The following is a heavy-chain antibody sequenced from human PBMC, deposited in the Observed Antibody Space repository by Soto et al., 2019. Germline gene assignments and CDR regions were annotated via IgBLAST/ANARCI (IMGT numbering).Heavy chain of an antibody. Sequence: QLQLQESDPGLVKPSETLSLTCFVSGGSISSNNYYWGWIRHPPGKALGWIRSMSYSRSTYYNPSLRTRLTLALYSPKEQSALSLRAVTAADTAVYNCPSHWRATNSAGGYFDYSGEGPLAAVSS. CDR3: PSHWRATNSAGGYFDY. CDR2: MSYSRST. V-gene: IGHV4-39*01. D-gene: IGHD1-26*01. CDR1: GGSISSNNYY. J-gene: IGHJ4*02.